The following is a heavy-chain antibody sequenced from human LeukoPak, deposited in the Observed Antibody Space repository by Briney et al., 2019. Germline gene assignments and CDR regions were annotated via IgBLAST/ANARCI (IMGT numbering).Heavy chain of an antibody. CDR2: ISRSGSTI. J-gene: IGHJ4*02. Sequence: GGSLRPSCAAAGFTFSTYEMNWVRQAPGKGLEWVSYISRSGSTIYYADSVKGRFTISRDNAKNSLYLQMNSLRAEDTAVYYCATGDHFDYWGQGTLVTVSS. CDR3: ATGDHFDY. CDR1: GFTFSTYE. D-gene: IGHD7-27*01. V-gene: IGHV3-48*03.